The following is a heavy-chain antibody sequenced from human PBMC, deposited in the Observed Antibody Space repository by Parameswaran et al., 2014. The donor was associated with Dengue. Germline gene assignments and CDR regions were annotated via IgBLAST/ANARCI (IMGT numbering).Heavy chain of an antibody. Sequence: WVRQAPGQGLEWMGIINPSSGATTYAEKFQGRVTMTADTSTSTVYMQMINLRSDDTAVFYCARGSTDFGDYVNWGQGTLVTVSS. CDR2: INPSSGAT. D-gene: IGHD4-17*01. J-gene: IGHJ4*02. CDR3: ARGSTDFGDYVN. V-gene: IGHV1-46*01.